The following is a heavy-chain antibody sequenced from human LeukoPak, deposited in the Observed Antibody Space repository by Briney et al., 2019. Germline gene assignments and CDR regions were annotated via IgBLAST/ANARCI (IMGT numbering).Heavy chain of an antibody. J-gene: IGHJ6*02. D-gene: IGHD3-9*01. V-gene: IGHV3-23*01. CDR2: ISGSGGST. CDR3: AKALYYDILTGPLGMDV. Sequence: GESLRLSRAASGFTFSNYGMSWVRQAPGKGLEWVSAISGSGGSTYYADSVKGRFTISRDNSKNTLYLQMNSLRAEETAVYYCAKALYYDILTGPLGMDVWGQGTTVTVSS. CDR1: GFTFSNYG.